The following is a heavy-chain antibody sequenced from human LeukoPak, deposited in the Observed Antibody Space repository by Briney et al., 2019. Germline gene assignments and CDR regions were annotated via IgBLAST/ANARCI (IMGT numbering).Heavy chain of an antibody. CDR1: GFTFSTYA. Sequence: PGGSLRLSCAASGFTFSTYAMSWVRQAPGMGLEWVSGISGSGTSTYYADSVKGRFTISRDNAKNSLYLQMNSLRAEDTAVYYCARDIRYYGSGSYIDYWGQGTLVTVSS. V-gene: IGHV3-23*01. J-gene: IGHJ4*02. CDR2: ISGSGTST. D-gene: IGHD3-10*01. CDR3: ARDIRYYGSGSYIDY.